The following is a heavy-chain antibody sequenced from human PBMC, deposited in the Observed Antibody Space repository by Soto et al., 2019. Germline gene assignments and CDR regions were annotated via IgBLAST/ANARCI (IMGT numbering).Heavy chain of an antibody. CDR2: ISYDGSNK. J-gene: IGHJ5*02. Sequence: QVQLVESGGGVVQPGRSLRLSCAASGFTFSSYAMHWVRQAPGKGLEWVAVISYDGSNKYYADSVKGRFTISRDNSKNTLYLQMNSLRAEDTAVYYCARCIAAAGSEYNWFDPWGQGTLVTVSS. CDR1: GFTFSSYA. V-gene: IGHV3-30-3*01. CDR3: ARCIAAAGSEYNWFDP. D-gene: IGHD6-13*01.